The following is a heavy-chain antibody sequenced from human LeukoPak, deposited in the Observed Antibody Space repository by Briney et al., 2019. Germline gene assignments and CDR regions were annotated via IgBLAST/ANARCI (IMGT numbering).Heavy chain of an antibody. CDR3: AREERYCSSTSCAYYYYGMDV. CDR2: IYSGGST. Sequence: GGSLRLSCAASGFTVSSNYMSWVRQAPGKGLEWVSVIYSGGSTYYADSVKGRFTISRDNSKNTLYLQMNSLRAEDTAVYYCAREERYCSSTSCAYYYYGMDVWGQGTTVTVSS. V-gene: IGHV3-53*01. D-gene: IGHD2-2*01. CDR1: GFTVSSNY. J-gene: IGHJ6*02.